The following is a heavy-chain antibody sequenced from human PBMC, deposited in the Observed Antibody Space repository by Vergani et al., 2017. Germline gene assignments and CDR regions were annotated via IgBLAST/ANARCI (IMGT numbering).Heavy chain of an antibody. V-gene: IGHV4-34*01. CDR1: GGSFSGYY. CDR2: INHSGST. CDR3: ASLRRRDCGGDCYSSRTDY. Sequence: QVQLQQWGAGLLKPSETLSLTCAVYGGSFSGYYWSWIRQPPGKGLEWIGEINHSGSTNYNPSLKSRVTISVDTSKNQFSLKLSSVTDADTAVYYCASLRRRDCGGDCYSSRTDYWGQGTLVTVSS. D-gene: IGHD2-21*02. J-gene: IGHJ4*02.